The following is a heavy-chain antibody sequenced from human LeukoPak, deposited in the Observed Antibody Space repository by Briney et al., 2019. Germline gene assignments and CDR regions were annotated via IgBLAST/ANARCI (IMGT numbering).Heavy chain of an antibody. J-gene: IGHJ4*02. V-gene: IGHV4-30-4*08. Sequence: PPQTLSLTCTVSGGSISSGDYYWSWIGQPPGKGLEWIGYIYYSGSTYYNPSLKSRVTISVDTSKNQFSLKLSSVTAADTAVYYCARGVRRELWLHIPINWGQGTLVTVSS. D-gene: IGHD5-18*01. CDR2: IYYSGST. CDR1: GGSISSGDYY. CDR3: ARGVRRELWLHIPIN.